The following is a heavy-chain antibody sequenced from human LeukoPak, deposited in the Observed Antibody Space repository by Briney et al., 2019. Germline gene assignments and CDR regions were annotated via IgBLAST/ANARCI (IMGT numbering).Heavy chain of an antibody. CDR2: IYYSGNT. V-gene: IGHV4-59*01. Sequence: SSETLSLTCTVSGGSISSYYWSWIRQPPGKGLEWIGYIYYSGNTYYSPSLKSRVTISVDTSKNQFSLKLSSVTAADTAVYYCARAFGSGPYYKFWFDPWGQGTLVTVSS. CDR1: GGSISSYY. D-gene: IGHD3-10*01. J-gene: IGHJ5*02. CDR3: ARAFGSGPYYKFWFDP.